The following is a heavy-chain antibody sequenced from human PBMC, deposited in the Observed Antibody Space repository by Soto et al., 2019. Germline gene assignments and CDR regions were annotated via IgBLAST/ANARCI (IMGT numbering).Heavy chain of an antibody. V-gene: IGHV3-23*01. D-gene: IGHD2-2*03. CDR2: IYGGGNGP. CDR3: AKMEGMDPWAYSFDY. CDR1: GFTFSDFA. J-gene: IGHJ4*02. Sequence: EVQVLESGGGLVQPGGYLRLSCAATGFTFSDFAMSWVRQAPGKGLEWVSRIYGGGNGPHYADSVKGRVTISRDNSKNTLYLQMTSLRAEDTAVYYCAKMEGMDPWAYSFDYWGQGTLVTVSS.